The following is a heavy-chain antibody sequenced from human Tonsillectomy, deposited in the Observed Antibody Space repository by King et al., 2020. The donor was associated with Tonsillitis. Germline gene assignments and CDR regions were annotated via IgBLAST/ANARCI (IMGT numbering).Heavy chain of an antibody. J-gene: IGHJ3*02. Sequence: QLQESGPGLVKPSETLSLTCTVSGGSISSYYWSWIRQPPGKGLEWIGYIYYSGSTNYNPSLKSRVTISVDTSKNQFSLKLSSVTAADTAVYYCARSRITTLNDAFGIWGQGTMVTVSS. V-gene: IGHV4-59*01. D-gene: IGHD3-10*01. CDR1: GGSISSYY. CDR3: ARSRITTLNDAFGI. CDR2: IYYSGST.